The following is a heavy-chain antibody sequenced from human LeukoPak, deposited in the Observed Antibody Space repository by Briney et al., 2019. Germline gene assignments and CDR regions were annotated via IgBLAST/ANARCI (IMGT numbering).Heavy chain of an antibody. CDR3: ARDDFAGDSSGYIDY. D-gene: IGHD3-22*01. Sequence: GGSLRLSCAASGFTFSSYWMHWVRQAPGKGLVWVSRINSDGSSTIHADSVKGRFTISRDNSKNTLYLQMSSLRAEDTALYYCARDDFAGDSSGYIDYWGQGTLVTVSS. CDR1: GFTFSSYW. CDR2: INSDGSST. J-gene: IGHJ4*02. V-gene: IGHV3-74*01.